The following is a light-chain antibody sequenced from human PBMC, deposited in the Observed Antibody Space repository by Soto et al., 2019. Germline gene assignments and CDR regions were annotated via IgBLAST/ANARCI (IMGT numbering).Light chain of an antibody. J-gene: IGKJ1*01. CDR2: GAS. CDR3: QQNNSYSRT. Sequence: EIVMTQSPATRSVSPGGRATLYCRASQSVSSNLAWYQQKTGQDPXLLXYGASTRATGIPARFSGSGSGTEVTLTISSLQPDEVATYYCQQNNSYSRTFGQGTKV. V-gene: IGKV3-15*01. CDR1: QSVSSN.